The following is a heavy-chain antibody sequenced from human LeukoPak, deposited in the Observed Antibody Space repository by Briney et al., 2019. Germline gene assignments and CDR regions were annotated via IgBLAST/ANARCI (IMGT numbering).Heavy chain of an antibody. V-gene: IGHV3-30*04. CDR1: GFTFSSYA. D-gene: IGHD3-22*01. Sequence: GGSLRLSCAASGFTFSSYAMHWVRQAPGKGLEWVTVISYDGSNKYYADSVKGRFTISGDNSKNTLYLQMNSLRAEDTAVYYCAREYYYDSSAPSPGGQGTLVTVSS. J-gene: IGHJ4*02. CDR3: AREYYYDSSAPSP. CDR2: ISYDGSNK.